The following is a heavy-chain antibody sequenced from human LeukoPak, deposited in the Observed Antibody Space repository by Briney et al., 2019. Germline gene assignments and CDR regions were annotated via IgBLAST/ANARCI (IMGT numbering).Heavy chain of an antibody. D-gene: IGHD3-10*01. V-gene: IGHV4-39*07. CDR1: GGSISSATYY. CDR2: IFYSGST. J-gene: IGHJ6*02. Sequence: SETLSLTCTVSGGSISSATYYWVWIRQPPGKGLEWIASIFYSGSTYYNPSLKSRVTISLDTSMNQFSLKLSSVTAADTAVYYCARDAEYYYGSGSYSSGIDVWGQGTTVTVSS. CDR3: ARDAEYYYGSGSYSSGIDV.